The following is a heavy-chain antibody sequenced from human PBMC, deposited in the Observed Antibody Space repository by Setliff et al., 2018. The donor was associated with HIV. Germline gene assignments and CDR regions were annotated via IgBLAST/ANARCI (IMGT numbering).Heavy chain of an antibody. J-gene: IGHJ6*03. CDR1: GYTFTGYY. D-gene: IGHD4-4*01. CDR2: INPNSGGT. CDR3: ARDPYSTDYYYYMDV. Sequence: GASVKVSCKASGYTFTGYYMHWVRQAPGQGLEWMGWINPNSGGTNYARKFQGRVTMTRDTSISTAYMELSRLRSDDTAVYYCARDPYSTDYYYYMDVWGKGTTVTVSS. V-gene: IGHV1-2*02.